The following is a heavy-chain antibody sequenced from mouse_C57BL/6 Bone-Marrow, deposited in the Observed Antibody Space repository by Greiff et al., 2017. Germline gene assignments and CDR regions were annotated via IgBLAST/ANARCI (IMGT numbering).Heavy chain of an antibody. V-gene: IGHV1-61*01. D-gene: IGHD1-1*01. J-gene: IGHJ2*01. CDR1: GYTFTSYW. Sequence: QVQLQQPGAELVRPGSSVKLSCKASGYTFTSYWMDWVKQRPGQGLEWIGNIYPSDSETHYNQKFKDKATLTVDKSSSTAYMQLNSLTSEDSAVYYCARGDYYGPFDYWGQGTTLTVSS. CDR3: ARGDYYGPFDY. CDR2: IYPSDSET.